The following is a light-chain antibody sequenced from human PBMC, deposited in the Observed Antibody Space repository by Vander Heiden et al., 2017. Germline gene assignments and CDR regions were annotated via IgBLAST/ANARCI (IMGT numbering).Light chain of an antibody. CDR1: KLGDKY. CDR3: QAWDSSTGV. CDR2: QDS. Sequence: SYELTQPPSVSVSPGQTASITCSGDKLGDKYACWYQQKPGQSPVLVIYQDSKRPSGIPERFSGSNSGTTATLTISGTQAVDEADYYCQAWDSSTGVFGGGTKLTVL. J-gene: IGLJ2*01. V-gene: IGLV3-1*01.